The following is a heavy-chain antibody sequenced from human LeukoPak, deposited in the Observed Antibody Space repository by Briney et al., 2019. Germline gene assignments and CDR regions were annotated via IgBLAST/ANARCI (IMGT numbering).Heavy chain of an antibody. CDR1: GFTFASYA. Sequence: GGSLRLSCAASGFTFASYAMSWVRQPPGKGLEWVSGISGSGGSTYYADSVKGRFTISRDNSKHTMYLQMNSLRADDTAVYYCAKISAVVVIAATALDSWGQGTLVAVSS. D-gene: IGHD2-15*01. CDR2: ISGSGGST. V-gene: IGHV3-23*01. J-gene: IGHJ4*02. CDR3: AKISAVVVIAATALDS.